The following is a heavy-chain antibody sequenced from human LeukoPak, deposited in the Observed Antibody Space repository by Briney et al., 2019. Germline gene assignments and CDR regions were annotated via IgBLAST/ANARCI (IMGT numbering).Heavy chain of an antibody. D-gene: IGHD3-22*01. Sequence: SETLSLTCAVSGGSISSSNWWSWVRQPPGKGLEWIGEIYHSGSTNYNPSLKSRVTISVDKSKNQFSLKLGSVTAADTAVYYCARDQDYYDSSGYYHYYYGMDVWGQGTTVTVSS. CDR1: GGSISSSNW. CDR2: IYHSGST. CDR3: ARDQDYYDSSGYYHYYYGMDV. V-gene: IGHV4-4*02. J-gene: IGHJ6*02.